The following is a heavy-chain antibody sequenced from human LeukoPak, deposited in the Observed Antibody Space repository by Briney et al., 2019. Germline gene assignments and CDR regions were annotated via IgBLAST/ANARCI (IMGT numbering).Heavy chain of an antibody. D-gene: IGHD3-22*01. CDR1: GGSFSGYY. J-gene: IGHJ4*02. CDR3: ARGRQRYDR. CDR2: INHSGST. Sequence: PSETLSLTCAVYGGSFSGYYWSWIRQPPGKGLEWIGEINHSGSTNYNPSLKSRVTISVDTSKNQFSLKLSSVTAADTAVYYCARGRQRYDRWGQGTLVTVSS. V-gene: IGHV4-34*01.